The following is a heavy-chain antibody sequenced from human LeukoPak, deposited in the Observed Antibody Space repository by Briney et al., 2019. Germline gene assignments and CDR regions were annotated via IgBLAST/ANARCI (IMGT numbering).Heavy chain of an antibody. Sequence: PGGSLRLSCAASGFTFSHFPLSWVRQAPGKGLEWVSVISGGADNTYYADSVKDRFTISRDNSKNTVYLQMNSLRAEDTAVYYCARGPKLLWFGEFLQDFDYWGQGTLVTVSS. CDR3: ARGPKLLWFGEFLQDFDY. J-gene: IGHJ4*02. CDR1: GFTFSHFP. V-gene: IGHV3-23*01. CDR2: ISGGADNT. D-gene: IGHD3-10*01.